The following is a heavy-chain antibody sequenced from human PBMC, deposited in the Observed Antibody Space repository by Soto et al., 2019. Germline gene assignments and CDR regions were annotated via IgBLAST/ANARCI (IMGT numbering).Heavy chain of an antibody. V-gene: IGHV1-69*01. CDR1: GGTFSSYA. Sequence: QVQLVQSGAEVKKPGSSVKVSCKASGGTFSSYAISWVRQAPGQGLEWMGGIIPIFGTANYAQKFQGRVTITADESTSTAYMELSSLRSDDKAVNYCATPASEVVVRTDAFDIWGQGTMVTVSS. J-gene: IGHJ3*02. CDR2: IIPIFGTA. D-gene: IGHD2-15*01. CDR3: ATPASEVVVRTDAFDI.